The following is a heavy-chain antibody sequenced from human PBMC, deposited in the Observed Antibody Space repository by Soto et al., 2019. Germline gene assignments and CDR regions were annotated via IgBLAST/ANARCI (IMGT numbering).Heavy chain of an antibody. CDR1: GGSVSSGSYY. J-gene: IGHJ4*02. CDR2: IYYSGST. D-gene: IGHD3-22*01. Sequence: QVQLQESGPGLVKPSETLSLTCTVSGGSVSSGSYYWSWIRQPPGKGLEWIGYIYYSGSTNYNPSLKSRVTISVDTSKNQFSLKLSSVTAADTAVYYCASGRYYDSSGYLKDYWGQGTLVTVSS. V-gene: IGHV4-61*01. CDR3: ASGRYYDSSGYLKDY.